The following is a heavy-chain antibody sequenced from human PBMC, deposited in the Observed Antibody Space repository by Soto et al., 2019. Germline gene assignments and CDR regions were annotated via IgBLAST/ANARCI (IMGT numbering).Heavy chain of an antibody. V-gene: IGHV3-21*04. J-gene: IGHJ4*02. Sequence: GGSLRLSCAASGFTFSSYSMNWVRQAPGKGLEWASSISSSRSYIYYADSVKGRFTISRDNSKSTLYLQMDSLRAEDTALYYCAREYAPGSPNYDYWGLGTLVTVSS. CDR2: ISSSRSYI. CDR3: AREYAPGSPNYDY. D-gene: IGHD3-10*01. CDR1: GFTFSSYS.